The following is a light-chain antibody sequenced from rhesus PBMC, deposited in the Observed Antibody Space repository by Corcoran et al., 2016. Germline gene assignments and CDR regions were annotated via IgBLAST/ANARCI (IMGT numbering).Light chain of an antibody. CDR3: HSGDYKKEV. CDR2: KDT. J-gene: IGLJ6*01. Sequence: SYELTQPPSVSVYPGQTAKISCSVDILEKHYVHWYQRKPGQAPVMIIYKDTERPSGIPERFSGSSSGTTVTLTISGAQAEDEADFYCHSGDYKKEVFGSGTKLTVL. V-gene: IGLV3S16*01. CDR1: ILEKHY.